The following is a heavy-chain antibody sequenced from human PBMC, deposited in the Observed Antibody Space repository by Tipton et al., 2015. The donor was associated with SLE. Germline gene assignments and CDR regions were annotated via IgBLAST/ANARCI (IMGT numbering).Heavy chain of an antibody. D-gene: IGHD3-10*01. J-gene: IGHJ3*02. CDR3: ARELKTMVRGVIGAFDI. CDR2: ISGSGSTI. V-gene: IGHV3-48*03. Sequence: SLRLSCAASGFTFRSYEMNWVRQTPGKGLEWVSYISGSGSTIYYADSVKGRFTISRDNAKKSLYLQMNSLRAEDTAVYYCARELKTMVRGVIGAFDIWGQGTMVTVSS. CDR1: GFTFRSYE.